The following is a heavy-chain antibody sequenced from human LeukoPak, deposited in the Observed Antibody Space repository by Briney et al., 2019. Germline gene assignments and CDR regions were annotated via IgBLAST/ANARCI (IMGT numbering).Heavy chain of an antibody. J-gene: IGHJ5*02. CDR1: GGSISSYY. V-gene: IGHV4-59*08. D-gene: IGHD5-18*01. CDR2: IYYSGST. CDR3: ARQRRGYSYGYGWFDP. Sequence: SETLSLTCTVSGGSISSYYWSWIRQPPRKGLEWIGYIYYSGSTNYNPSLKSRVTISVDTSKNQFSLKLSSVTAADTAVYYCARQRRGYSYGYGWFDPWGQGTLVTVSS.